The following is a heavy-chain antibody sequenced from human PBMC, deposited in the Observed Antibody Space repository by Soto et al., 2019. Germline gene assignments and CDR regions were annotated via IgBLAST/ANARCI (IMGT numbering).Heavy chain of an antibody. D-gene: IGHD1-7*01. CDR3: ARLGITGTYSLVEGYYYYGMDD. J-gene: IGHJ6*02. Sequence: PVESLKISCKGSGYSFTSYWISWVRQMPGKGLEWMGRIDPSDSYTNYSPSFQGHVTISADKSISTAYLQWSSLRASDTAMYYCARLGITGTYSLVEGYYYYGMDDWGQGTTVTVSS. CDR2: IDPSDSYT. V-gene: IGHV5-10-1*01. CDR1: GYSFTSYW.